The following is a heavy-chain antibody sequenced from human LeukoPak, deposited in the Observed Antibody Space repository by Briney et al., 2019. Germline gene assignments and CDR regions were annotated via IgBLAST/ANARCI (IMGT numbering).Heavy chain of an antibody. D-gene: IGHD3-9*01. Sequence: ASVKVSCTTSADTLVNSGFNWVRQATGQGLEWMGWMNPESGNSGYAQKFQGRVTMTRNTSISTAYMELSSLRSEDTAVYYCARRVLLYDILTAYSRYYYYYMDVWGRGTTVTISS. CDR3: ARRVLLYDILTAYSRYYYYYMDV. CDR2: MNPESGNS. J-gene: IGHJ6*03. CDR1: ADTLVNSG. V-gene: IGHV1-8*02.